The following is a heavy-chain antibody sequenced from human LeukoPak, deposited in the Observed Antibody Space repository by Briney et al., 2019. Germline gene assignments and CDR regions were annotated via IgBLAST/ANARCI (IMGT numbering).Heavy chain of an antibody. V-gene: IGHV3-23*01. Sequence: GASVKVSCKASGNTFSGYAMSWVRQAPGKGLEWVSAISGSGGSTYYADSVKGRFTISRDNSKNTLYLQMNSLRAEDTAVYYCAKDQGFGELFYYYGMDVWGQGTTVTVSS. CDR3: AKDQGFGELFYYYGMDV. J-gene: IGHJ6*02. D-gene: IGHD3-10*01. CDR2: ISGSGGST. CDR1: GNTFSGYA.